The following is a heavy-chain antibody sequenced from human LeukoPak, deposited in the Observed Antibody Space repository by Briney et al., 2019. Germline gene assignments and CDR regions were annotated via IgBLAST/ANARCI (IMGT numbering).Heavy chain of an antibody. CDR2: ISAYNGNT. CDR3: ARESSGWYTGNWFDP. CDR1: GYTFTSYG. J-gene: IGHJ5*02. Sequence: ASVKVSCKASGYTFTSYGISWVRQAPGQGLEWMGWISAYNGNTNYAQKLQGRVTMTTDTSTSTAYMGLRSLRSDDTAVYYCARESSGWYTGNWFDPWGQGTLVTVSS. D-gene: IGHD6-19*01. V-gene: IGHV1-18*01.